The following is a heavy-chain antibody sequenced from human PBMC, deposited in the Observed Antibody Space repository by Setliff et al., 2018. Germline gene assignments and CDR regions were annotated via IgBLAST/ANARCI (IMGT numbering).Heavy chain of an antibody. CDR1: GGTFSIFV. J-gene: IGHJ6*03. CDR3: ARPPNPDYDSSGYYYVDYYYYMDV. V-gene: IGHV1-69*05. Sequence: ASVKVSCKASGGTFSIFVFSWVRQAPGQGLEWMGGIIPMFDKARYAQKFQGRVTITRNTSISTAYMELSSLRSEDTAVYYCARPPNPDYDSSGYYYVDYYYYMDVWGKGTTVTVSS. D-gene: IGHD3-22*01. CDR2: IIPMFDKA.